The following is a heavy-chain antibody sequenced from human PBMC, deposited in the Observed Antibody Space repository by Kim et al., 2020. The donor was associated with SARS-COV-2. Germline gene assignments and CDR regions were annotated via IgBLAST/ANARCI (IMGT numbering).Heavy chain of an antibody. CDR1: GFTFSDYF. V-gene: IGHV3-72*01. J-gene: IGHJ4*01. Sequence: GGSLRLSCVASGFTFSDYFMDWVRQAPGKGLEWLGRSRNKANSYATEYAASVKGRFTISRDDSENSLYLQMNSLKTEDTAVYYCARDESGSYKYWGHGT. CDR3: ARDESGSYKY. D-gene: IGHD1-26*01. CDR2: SRNKANSYAT.